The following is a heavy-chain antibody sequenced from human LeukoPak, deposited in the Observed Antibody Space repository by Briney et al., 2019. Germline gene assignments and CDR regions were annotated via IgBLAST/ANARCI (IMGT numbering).Heavy chain of an antibody. CDR2: ISGSSSYI. CDR3: AVDLIGWEPHYYYYGMDV. J-gene: IGHJ6*02. V-gene: IGHV3-21*01. CDR1: GFTFSSYS. D-gene: IGHD1-26*01. Sequence: PGGSLRLSCAASGFTFSSYSMNWVRQAPGKGLEWVSSISGSSSYIYYADSVKGRFTISRDNAKNSLYLQMNSLRAEDTAVYYCAVDLIGWEPHYYYYGMDVWGQGTTVTVSS.